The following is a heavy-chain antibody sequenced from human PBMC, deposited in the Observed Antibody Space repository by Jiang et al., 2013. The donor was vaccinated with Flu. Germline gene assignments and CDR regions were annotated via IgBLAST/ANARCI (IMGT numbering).Heavy chain of an antibody. Sequence: SGFTFSSYGMHWVRQAPGKGLEWVAVISYDGSNKYYADSVKGRFTISRDNSKNTLYLQMNSLRAEDTAVYYCARAVLHGAAMGFDYWGQGTLVTVSS. CDR2: ISYDGSNK. CDR3: ARAVLHGAAMGFDY. CDR1: GFTFSSYG. J-gene: IGHJ4*02. D-gene: IGHD4/OR15-4a*01. V-gene: IGHV3-30*19.